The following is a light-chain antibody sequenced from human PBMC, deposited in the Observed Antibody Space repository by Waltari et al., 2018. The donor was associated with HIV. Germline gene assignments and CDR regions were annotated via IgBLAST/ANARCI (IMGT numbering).Light chain of an antibody. CDR2: GKN. Sequence: SSELTQDPAVSVALGKTVRITCQGDSLRSIYASWYQQKPGQAPVLVIYGKNNRPSGIPDRFSGSSSGNTASLTITGAQAEDEADYYCNCRDSSGLYVFGTGTKVTVL. CDR3: NCRDSSGLYV. CDR1: SLRSIY. V-gene: IGLV3-19*01. J-gene: IGLJ1*01.